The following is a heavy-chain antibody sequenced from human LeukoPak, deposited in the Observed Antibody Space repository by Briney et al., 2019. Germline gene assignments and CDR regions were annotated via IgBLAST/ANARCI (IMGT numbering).Heavy chain of an antibody. Sequence: PGGSLRLSCAASGFTFSSYSMNWVRQAPGKGLEWVSSISSSSSYIYYADSVKGRFTISRDNAKNSLYLQMNSLRAEDTAVYYCARERSPGGTVVDYWGQGTLVTVSS. V-gene: IGHV3-21*01. CDR3: ARERSPGGTVVDY. D-gene: IGHD1-1*01. CDR2: ISSSSSYI. CDR1: GFTFSSYS. J-gene: IGHJ4*02.